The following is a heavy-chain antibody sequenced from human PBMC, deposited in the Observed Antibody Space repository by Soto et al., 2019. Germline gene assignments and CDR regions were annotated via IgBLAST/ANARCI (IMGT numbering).Heavy chain of an antibody. D-gene: IGHD3-22*01. Sequence: QVQLVQSGAEVKKPGSSVKVSCKASGGTFSSYAISWVRQAPGQGLEWMGGIIPIFGTAHYAQKFQGRVTITADESTSTGYMELSSLRSEDTAVYYCARVHYYDSSGYQGDYYGMDVWGQGTTVTVSS. CDR1: GGTFSSYA. V-gene: IGHV1-69*12. CDR2: IIPIFGTA. J-gene: IGHJ6*02. CDR3: ARVHYYDSSGYQGDYYGMDV.